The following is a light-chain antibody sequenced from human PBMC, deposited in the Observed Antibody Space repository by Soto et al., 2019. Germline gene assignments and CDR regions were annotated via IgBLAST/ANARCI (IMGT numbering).Light chain of an antibody. CDR2: AAS. V-gene: IGKV1-39*01. J-gene: IGKJ5*01. CDR1: ESINRH. Sequence: DIQMTQSPSSLPAPVGDVVTITCRASESINRHLNWYQQQPGKAPKLLIYAASSLQNGVPSRFRGGVSGTDFTLIITNLQPEDFAPYYCQQSYTALSITFGQGTRLEIK. CDR3: QQSYTALSIT.